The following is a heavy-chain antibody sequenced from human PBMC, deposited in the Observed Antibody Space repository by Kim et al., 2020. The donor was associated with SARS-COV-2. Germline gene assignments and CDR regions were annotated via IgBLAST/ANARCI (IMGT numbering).Heavy chain of an antibody. CDR2: ISYDGSNK. Sequence: GGSLRLSCAAYGFTFSSYAMHWVRQAPGKGLEWVAVISYDGSNKYYADSVKGRFTISRDNSKNTLYLQMNSLRAEDTAVYYCARDIPIFGVVIIGVLDYWGQGTLVTVSS. V-gene: IGHV3-30*04. CDR1: GFTFSSYA. CDR3: ARDIPIFGVVIIGVLDY. D-gene: IGHD3-3*01. J-gene: IGHJ4*02.